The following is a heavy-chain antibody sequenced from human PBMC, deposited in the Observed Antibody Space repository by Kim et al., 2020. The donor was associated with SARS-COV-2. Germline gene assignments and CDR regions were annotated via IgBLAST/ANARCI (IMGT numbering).Heavy chain of an antibody. CDR1: GYSFGDYA. CDR2: ISWNSDSI. CDR3: TTDYVFRSNPRRGFER. Sequence: GGSLRLSCEGSGYSFGDYAMNWVRQVPGKGLEWVACISWNSDSIGYADSVKGRFTISRDNGKNALYLQMNGLRVEDTALYYCTTDYVFRSNPRRGFERWGQGTRVTVSS. D-gene: IGHD3-16*01. V-gene: IGHV3-9*01. J-gene: IGHJ5*02.